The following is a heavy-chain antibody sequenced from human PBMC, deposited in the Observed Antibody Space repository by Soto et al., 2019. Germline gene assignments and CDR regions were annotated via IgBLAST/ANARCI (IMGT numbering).Heavy chain of an antibody. V-gene: IGHV3-74*01. CDR2: ISNDGSDR. CDR3: ARDSYSSATH. D-gene: IGHD4-4*01. Sequence: EVQLVESWGGLVQPGGSLRLSCAASGLPFGDTWMHWVRQAPGKGMVWVSRISNDGSDRTYADSVRGRFTVSRDNAKNTLYLQMNSLGDEDTAVYYCARDSYSSATHWGHGTLVTVSS. J-gene: IGHJ4*01. CDR1: GLPFGDTW.